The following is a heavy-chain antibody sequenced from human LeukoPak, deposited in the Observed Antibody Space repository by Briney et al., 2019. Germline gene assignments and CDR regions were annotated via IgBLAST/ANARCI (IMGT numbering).Heavy chain of an antibody. J-gene: IGHJ4*02. CDR1: GFTFSSYA. CDR3: ARARIGYYFDY. CDR2: ISYDGSNK. D-gene: IGHD1-26*01. Sequence: GGSLRLSCAASGFTFSSYAMHWVRQAPGKGLEWVAVISYDGSNKYYADSVKGRFTISRDNSKNTLYLQMNSLRAEDTAVYYCARARIGYYFDYWGQETLVTVSS. V-gene: IGHV3-30*01.